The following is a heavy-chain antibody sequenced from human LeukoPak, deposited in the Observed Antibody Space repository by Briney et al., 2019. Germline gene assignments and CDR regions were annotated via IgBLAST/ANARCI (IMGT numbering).Heavy chain of an antibody. Sequence: GGSLRLSCAAPGFTLSSLAMHWVRQAPGKGLEWVSSSGTRSGTKYYADSVMGRFTISRDSAMNSVSLQINSLRAEDTAVYYCLLQMTYGELSDPDFRGQGTLVTVSS. D-gene: IGHD3-16*02. V-gene: IGHV3-21*01. CDR1: GFTLSSLA. CDR3: LLQMTYGELSDPDF. CDR2: SGTRSGTK. J-gene: IGHJ4*02.